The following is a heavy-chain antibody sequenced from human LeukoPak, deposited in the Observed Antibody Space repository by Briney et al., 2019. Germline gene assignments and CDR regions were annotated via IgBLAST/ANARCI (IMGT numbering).Heavy chain of an antibody. J-gene: IGHJ4*02. D-gene: IGHD1-26*01. V-gene: IGHV3-9*01. CDR2: ISWNSGSK. CDR1: GFTFDDYP. CDR3: PREKYSGSRYVVH. Sequence: RTLSLTSAASGFTFDDYPLHWVRQAPGKGLEWFSGISWNSGSKGYADSVKGRFTISRDNAKNSLYLQMNSLRAEDTAFYYLPREKYSGSRYVVHWGEGTLVTVSS.